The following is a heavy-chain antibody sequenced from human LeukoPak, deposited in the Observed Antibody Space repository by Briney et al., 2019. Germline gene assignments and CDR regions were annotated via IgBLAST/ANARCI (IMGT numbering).Heavy chain of an antibody. Sequence: GGPLRLSCTVSGGIFSSYDMSWVRQAPGKGLEWVASISCSGGTTYYADSVKGRFSISRDNDKNRLYLQMTRLGAEDTAIYCCGRAFPAHRTSSAGDSWGQGILVTVSS. CDR3: GRAFPAHRTSSAGDS. CDR2: ISCSGGTT. D-gene: IGHD6-25*01. J-gene: IGHJ5*01. V-gene: IGHV3-23*01. CDR1: GGIFSSYD.